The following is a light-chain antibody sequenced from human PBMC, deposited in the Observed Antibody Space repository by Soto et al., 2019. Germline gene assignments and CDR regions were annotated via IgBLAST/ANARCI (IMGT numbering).Light chain of an antibody. CDR1: QDISRW. CDR2: GAS. J-gene: IGKJ4*01. V-gene: IGKV1-12*01. Sequence: DIQMTQSPSSVSASVGDGVTITCRASQDISRWLAWYQQKPGRAPKLLVYGASSLQGGVPPRFSGSGSGTDFTLTIDNLQPEDFAIYYCQQANSFPLTFGGGTKVE. CDR3: QQANSFPLT.